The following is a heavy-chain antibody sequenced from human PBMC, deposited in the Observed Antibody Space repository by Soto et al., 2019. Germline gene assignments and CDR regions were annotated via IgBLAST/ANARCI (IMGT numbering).Heavy chain of an antibody. D-gene: IGHD6-13*01. CDR2: IYYSGST. CDR3: AKDPRYSSSWYSFGWFDP. J-gene: IGHJ5*02. V-gene: IGHV4-39*02. CDR1: GGSISSSSYY. Sequence: SETLSLTCSVSGGSISSSSYYWGWIRQPPGKGLEWIGSIYYSGSTYYNPSLKSRLTISVDTSKNQFSLKLSSVTAADTAVYYCAKDPRYSSSWYSFGWFDPWGQGTLVTVSS.